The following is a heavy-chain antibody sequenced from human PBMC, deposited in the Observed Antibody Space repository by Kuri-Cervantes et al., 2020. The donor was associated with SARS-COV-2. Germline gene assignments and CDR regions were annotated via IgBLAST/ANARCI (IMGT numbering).Heavy chain of an antibody. CDR3: ARQYLAVAPNAFDI. CDR1: GGSISSGDYY. CDR2: IYYSGST. Sequence: SETLSLTCAVSGGSISSGDYYWSWIRQPPGKGLEWIGYIYYSGSTYYNPSLKSRVTISVDTSKNQFSLKLSSVTAADTAVYYCARQYLAVAPNAFDIWGQGTMVTVSS. J-gene: IGHJ3*02. D-gene: IGHD6-19*01. V-gene: IGHV4-30-4*08.